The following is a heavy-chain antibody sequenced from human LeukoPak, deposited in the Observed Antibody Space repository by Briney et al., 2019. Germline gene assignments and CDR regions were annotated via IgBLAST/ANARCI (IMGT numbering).Heavy chain of an antibody. J-gene: IGHJ4*02. Sequence: AGSLRLSCAASGFTFSSYAMSWVRQAPGKGLEWVSAISGSGGSTYYADSVKGRITISRDNSKNTLYLQMNSPRAADTAVYYCAKVRYYDILTGYFDYWGQGTLVTVSS. V-gene: IGHV3-23*01. D-gene: IGHD3-9*01. CDR1: GFTFSSYA. CDR2: ISGSGGST. CDR3: AKVRYYDILTGYFDY.